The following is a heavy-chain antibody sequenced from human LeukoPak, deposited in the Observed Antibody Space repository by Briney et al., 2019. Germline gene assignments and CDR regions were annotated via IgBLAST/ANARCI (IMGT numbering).Heavy chain of an antibody. CDR3: ARRYYDNFDY. J-gene: IGHJ4*02. CDR1: GLTCSSFW. V-gene: IGHV3-7*01. D-gene: IGHD3-22*01. Sequence: GGSLRLSCAASGLTCSSFWMNCVRQAPGKGLEWVANIKEDGSEKYYVDSVKGRFTISRDNAKNSLYLQMNSLRAEYTAVYYCARRYYDNFDYWGQGTLVTVSS. CDR2: IKEDGSEK.